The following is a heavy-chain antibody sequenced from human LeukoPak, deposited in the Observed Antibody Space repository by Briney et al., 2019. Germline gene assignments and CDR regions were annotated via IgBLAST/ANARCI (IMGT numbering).Heavy chain of an antibody. CDR3: ARVAWFGCSAFDI. CDR2: INHSGSM. D-gene: IGHD3-10*01. V-gene: IGHV4-34*01. CDR1: GGSFSGYY. Sequence: SETLSLTCAVYGGSFSGYYWSWIRQPPGKGLEWIGEINHSGSMNYNPSLKSRVTISVDTSKNQFSLKLSSVTAADTAVYYCARVAWFGCSAFDIWGQGTMVTVSS. J-gene: IGHJ3*02.